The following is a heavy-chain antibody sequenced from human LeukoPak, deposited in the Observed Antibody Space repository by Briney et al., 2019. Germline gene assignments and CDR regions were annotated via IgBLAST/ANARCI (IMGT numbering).Heavy chain of an antibody. Sequence: PSETLSLTCAVYGGSFSGYYWSWIRQAPGKGLEWVSYISSSSSTIYYADSVKGRFTISRDNAKNSLYLQMNSLRDEDTAVYYCARDSSSFYGMDVWGQGTTVTVSS. V-gene: IGHV3-11*04. CDR2: ISSSSSTI. CDR3: ARDSSSFYGMDV. CDR1: GGSFSGYY. D-gene: IGHD6-13*01. J-gene: IGHJ6*02.